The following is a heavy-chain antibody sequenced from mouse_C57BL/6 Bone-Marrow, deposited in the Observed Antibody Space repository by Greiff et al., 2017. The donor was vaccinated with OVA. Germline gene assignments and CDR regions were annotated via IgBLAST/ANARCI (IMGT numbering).Heavy chain of an antibody. CDR2: IYPGDGDT. CDR3: AHITTVVVDY. Sequence: QVQLQQSGPELVKPGASVKISCKASGYAFSSSWMNWVKQRPGKGLEWIGRIYPGDGDTNYNGKFKGKATLTADKSSSTAYMQLSSLTSEDSAVYFCAHITTVVVDYWGQGTTLTVSS. D-gene: IGHD1-1*01. V-gene: IGHV1-82*01. CDR1: GYAFSSSW. J-gene: IGHJ2*01.